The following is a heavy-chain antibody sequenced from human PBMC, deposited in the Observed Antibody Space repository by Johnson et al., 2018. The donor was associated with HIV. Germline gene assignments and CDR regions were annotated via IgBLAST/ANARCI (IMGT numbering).Heavy chain of an antibody. D-gene: IGHD6-13*01. CDR2: ISYDGSNK. J-gene: IGHJ3*02. Sequence: QVQLVESGGGVVQPGRSLRLSCAASGFTFSSYAMHWVRQAPGKGLECVAVISYDGSNKYYADSVKGRFTISRDNSKNTLYLQMNSLRAEDTAVYYCAREGAAAGPTDAFDIWGQGTMVTVSS. V-gene: IGHV3-30-3*01. CDR1: GFTFSSYA. CDR3: AREGAAAGPTDAFDI.